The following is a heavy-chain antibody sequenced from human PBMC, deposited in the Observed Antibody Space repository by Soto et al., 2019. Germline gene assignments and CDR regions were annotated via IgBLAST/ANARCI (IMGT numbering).Heavy chain of an antibody. D-gene: IGHD1-26*01. CDR2: ISYDGSNK. CDR1: GFTFSSYG. Sequence: GGSLRLSCAASGFTFSSYGMHWVRQAPGKGLEWVAVISYDGSNKYYADSVKGRSTISRDNSKNTLYLQMNSLRAEDTAVYYCAKPYYLYYYYMDVWGKGTTVTVSS. J-gene: IGHJ6*03. CDR3: AKPYYLYYYYMDV. V-gene: IGHV3-30*18.